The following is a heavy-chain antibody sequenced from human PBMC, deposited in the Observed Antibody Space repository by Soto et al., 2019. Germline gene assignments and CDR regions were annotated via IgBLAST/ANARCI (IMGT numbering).Heavy chain of an antibody. Sequence: QVHLVRSGGEVKKPGASVRVSCKASEYSFSSRYGISWVRQAPGQGLEWMGWINSYSGNTNYAEKFQDRVIMATDTSTNTASMELRSLRFDDTAFYYCAGGQGSLIPYYFDSWGQGTLVTVSS. CDR3: AGGQGSLIPYYFDS. D-gene: IGHD2-2*02. CDR1: EYSFSSRYG. J-gene: IGHJ4*02. V-gene: IGHV1-18*04. CDR2: INSYSGNT.